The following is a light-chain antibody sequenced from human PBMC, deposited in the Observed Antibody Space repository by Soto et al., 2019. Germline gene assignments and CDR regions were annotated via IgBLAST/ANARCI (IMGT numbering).Light chain of an antibody. V-gene: IGLV2-14*01. CDR3: SSYTSSSTLV. J-gene: IGLJ3*02. Sequence: QAVVTQPASVSGSPGQLITISCTGTSSDVGGYNYVSWYQQHPGKAPKLMIYEVSNRPSGVSNRFSGSKSGNTASLTISGLQAEDEADYYCSSYTSSSTLVFGGGTKLTVL. CDR1: SSDVGGYNY. CDR2: EVS.